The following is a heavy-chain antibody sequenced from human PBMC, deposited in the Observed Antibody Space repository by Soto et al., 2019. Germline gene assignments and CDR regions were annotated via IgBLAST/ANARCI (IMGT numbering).Heavy chain of an antibody. CDR3: ARDCSGGSCYSAGGY. V-gene: IGHV1-18*04. J-gene: IGHJ4*02. CDR1: GYTFTSYG. D-gene: IGHD2-15*01. CDR2: ISAYNGNT. Sequence: SVKVSCKASGYTFTSYGISWGRQAPVQGLEWMGWISAYNGNTNYAQKLQGRVTMTTDTSTSTAYMELRSLRSDDTAVYYCARDCSGGSCYSAGGYWGQGTLVTVSS.